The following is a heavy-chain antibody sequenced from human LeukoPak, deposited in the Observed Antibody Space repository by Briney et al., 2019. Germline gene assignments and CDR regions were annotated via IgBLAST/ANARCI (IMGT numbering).Heavy chain of an antibody. J-gene: IGHJ2*01. Sequence: ASVKVSCKASGYTFTGYYMHWVRQAPGQGLEWMGRINPNSGGTNYAQKFQGRVTMTRDTSISTAYMELSRLRSDDTAVYYCARDYGGNSQRYFDLWGRGTLVTVSS. CDR1: GYTFTGYY. CDR3: ARDYGGNSQRYFDL. V-gene: IGHV1-2*06. D-gene: IGHD4-23*01. CDR2: INPNSGGT.